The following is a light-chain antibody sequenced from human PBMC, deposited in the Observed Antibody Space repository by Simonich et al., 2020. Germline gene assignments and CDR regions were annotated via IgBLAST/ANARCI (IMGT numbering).Light chain of an antibody. CDR3: QSYDSSGWV. J-gene: IGLJ3*02. CDR1: SGSIASNY. CDR2: EDN. Sequence: NFMLTQPHSVSESPGKTVTISCTRSSGSIASNYVQWYQQRPGSAPPNVIYEDNQRPSWVPDRFSGSIDSSSNSASLTISGLKTEDEADYYCQSYDSSGWVFGGGTKLTVL. V-gene: IGLV6-57*03.